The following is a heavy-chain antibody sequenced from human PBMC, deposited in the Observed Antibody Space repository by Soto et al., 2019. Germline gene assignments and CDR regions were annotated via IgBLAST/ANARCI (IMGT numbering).Heavy chain of an antibody. V-gene: IGHV1-18*01. D-gene: IGHD3-22*01. CDR3: ARTYYYDSSGYWGLEYFQH. CDR2: ISAYNGNT. Sequence: ASVRLSGKPSASTFTSSGSSWVRRAPNQGLEWMGWISAYNGNTNYAQKLQGRVTMTTATSTSTAYMELRSLRSDDTAVYYCARTYYYDSSGYWGLEYFQHWGQGTLVTVSS. J-gene: IGHJ1*01. CDR1: ASTFTSSG.